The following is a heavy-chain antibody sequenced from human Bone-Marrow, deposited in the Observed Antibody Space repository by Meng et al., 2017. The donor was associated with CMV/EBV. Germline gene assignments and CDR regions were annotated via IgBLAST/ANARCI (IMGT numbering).Heavy chain of an antibody. D-gene: IGHD6-13*01. J-gene: IGHJ4*02. Sequence: GAGVRDPCSSVKVSCKASAGTFSSNAISWLRQDPVQGLEGMGGNIPIFVTANYAQKFQRRVTITADESTSTAYMELSSLISEDTAVYYCARVSSSWPHQLNTYYFDYWGQGTLVTVSS. CDR2: NIPIFVTA. V-gene: IGHV1-69*01. CDR3: ARVSSSWPHQLNTYYFDY. CDR1: AGTFSSNA.